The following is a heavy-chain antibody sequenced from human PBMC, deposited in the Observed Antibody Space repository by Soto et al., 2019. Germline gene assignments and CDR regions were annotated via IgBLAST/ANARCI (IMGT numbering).Heavy chain of an antibody. CDR2: IYHSGST. CDR1: GGSISSGGYS. D-gene: IGHD2-21*01. Sequence: SETLSLTCAVSGGSISSGGYSWSWIRQPPGKGLEWIGYIYHSGSTYYNPSLKSRVTISVDRSKNQFSLKLSSVTAADTAVYYCARVVIGDYNWFDPWGQGTLVTVSS. V-gene: IGHV4-30-2*01. CDR3: ARVVIGDYNWFDP. J-gene: IGHJ5*02.